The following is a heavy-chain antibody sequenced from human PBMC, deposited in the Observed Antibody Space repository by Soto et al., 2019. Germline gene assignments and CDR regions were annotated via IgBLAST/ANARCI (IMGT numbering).Heavy chain of an antibody. D-gene: IGHD3-9*01. CDR2: ISGSGGST. J-gene: IGHJ4*02. V-gene: IGHV3-23*01. Sequence: GGSLRLSCAASGFTFSSYAMSWVRQAPGKGLEWVSAISGSGGSTYYADSVKGRFTISRDNSKNTLYLQMNSLRAEDTAVYYCAKDGRLFDYYDILTGYYSDASFFDYWGQGTLVTVSS. CDR1: GFTFSSYA. CDR3: AKDGRLFDYYDILTGYYSDASFFDY.